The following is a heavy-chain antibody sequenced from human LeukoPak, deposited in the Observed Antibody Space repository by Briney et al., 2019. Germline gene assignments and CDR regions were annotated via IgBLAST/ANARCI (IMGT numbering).Heavy chain of an antibody. Sequence: PGGSLRLSCAASGFSFSSYGMYWVRQAPGKGLEWVAFIRYDGSNKYYADSVKGRFTISRDSSKSTLFLQMNSLRVEDTAVYYCARAYDYSNPWFDYWGQGTLVTVSS. V-gene: IGHV3-30*02. CDR3: ARAYDYSNPWFDY. J-gene: IGHJ4*02. CDR2: IRYDGSNK. CDR1: GFSFSSYG. D-gene: IGHD4-11*01.